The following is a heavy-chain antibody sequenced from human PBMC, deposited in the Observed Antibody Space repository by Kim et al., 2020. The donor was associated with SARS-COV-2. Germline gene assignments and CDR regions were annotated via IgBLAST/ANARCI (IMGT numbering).Heavy chain of an antibody. V-gene: IGHV4-31*02. J-gene: IGHJ4*02. CDR3: ARGTMVRGVSFDY. D-gene: IGHD3-10*01. Sequence: NPSLKSRVTISVDTSKNQFSLKRSSVTAADTAVYYCARGTMVRGVSFDYWGQGTLVTVSS.